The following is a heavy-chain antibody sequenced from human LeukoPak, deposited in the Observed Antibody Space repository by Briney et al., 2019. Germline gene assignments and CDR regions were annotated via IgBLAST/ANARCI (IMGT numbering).Heavy chain of an antibody. Sequence: GGSLRLSCAASGFTLSNAWMSWVRQAPGKGLEWVGRIKSKTDGGTTDYAAPVKGRFTISRDDSKNTLYLQMNSLKPEDTAVYYCTSHYGDYVDYWGQGTLVTVSS. CDR2: IKSKTDGGTT. CDR1: GFTLSNAW. D-gene: IGHD4-17*01. J-gene: IGHJ4*02. CDR3: TSHYGDYVDY. V-gene: IGHV3-15*01.